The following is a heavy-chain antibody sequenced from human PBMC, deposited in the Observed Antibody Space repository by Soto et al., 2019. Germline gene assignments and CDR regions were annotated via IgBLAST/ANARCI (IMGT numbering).Heavy chain of an antibody. CDR1: GGTFSSYA. Sequence: GASVRVSCKASGGTFSSYAISWVRQAPGQGLEWMGGIIPIFGTANYAQKFQGRVTITADESTSTAYMELSSLRSEDTAVYYCASGETRIYYYGMDVWGQGTTVTVSS. J-gene: IGHJ6*02. D-gene: IGHD4-17*01. V-gene: IGHV1-69*13. CDR3: ASGETRIYYYGMDV. CDR2: IIPIFGTA.